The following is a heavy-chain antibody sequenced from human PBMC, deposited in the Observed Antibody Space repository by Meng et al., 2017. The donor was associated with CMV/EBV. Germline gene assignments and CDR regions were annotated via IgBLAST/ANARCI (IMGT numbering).Heavy chain of an antibody. CDR1: GYTFTTYD. J-gene: IGHJ5*02. V-gene: IGHV1-8*03. Sequence: ASVKVSCKASGYTFTTYDINWVRQATGQGLEWMGRMSPNSGNTAYAQKFQGRVTITRKTSISTAYMELSSLRSEDTAVYYCARGIAAAGTSGWWFDPWGQGTLVTVSS. D-gene: IGHD6-13*01. CDR2: MSPNSGNT. CDR3: ARGIAAAGTSGWWFDP.